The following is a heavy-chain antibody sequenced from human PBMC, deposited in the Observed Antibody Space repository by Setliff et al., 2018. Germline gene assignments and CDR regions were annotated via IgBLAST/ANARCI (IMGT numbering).Heavy chain of an antibody. D-gene: IGHD4-17*01. CDR1: AFTFNKYA. Sequence: PGGSLRLSCAASAFTFNKYAVTWLRQAPGKGLEWVSSITVSGHSTYADSVKGRFSISRGNSRNTLYLQMNSLRAEDTASYFCSRDPNGDYVGAFDPWGQGILVTVSS. CDR2: ITVSGHST. CDR3: SRDPNGDYVGAFDP. V-gene: IGHV3-23*01. J-gene: IGHJ5*02.